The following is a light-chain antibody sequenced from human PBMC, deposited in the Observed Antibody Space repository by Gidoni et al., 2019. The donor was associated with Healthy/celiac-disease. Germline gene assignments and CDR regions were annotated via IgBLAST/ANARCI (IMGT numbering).Light chain of an antibody. Sequence: IQLNQSPSSLSASVEDRVTITCRASQSISSYVAWYQQKPGIAPKLLIYAASTLQSGVPSRFSCSGSGTDFTLTSSSLQPEDFATYYCQQRNSYPQLTFGGGTKVEIK. CDR3: QQRNSYPQLT. V-gene: IGKV1-9*01. J-gene: IGKJ4*01. CDR2: AAS. CDR1: QSISSY.